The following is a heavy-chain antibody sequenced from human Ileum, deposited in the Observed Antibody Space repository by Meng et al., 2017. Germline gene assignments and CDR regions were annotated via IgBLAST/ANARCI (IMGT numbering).Heavy chain of an antibody. Sequence: EVHLVESGGDLIQPGGSRRLSCAASGFTFSNYWMHWVRQAPGKGLVWVSRIHKDGSATAYADSVKGRFTISRDNAKNTLYLQMNSLRVEDTAVYYCARDSEAVGATIDYWGQGTLVTVSS. J-gene: IGHJ4*02. CDR2: IHKDGSAT. CDR1: GFTFSNYW. V-gene: IGHV3-74*01. D-gene: IGHD1-26*01. CDR3: ARDSEAVGATIDY.